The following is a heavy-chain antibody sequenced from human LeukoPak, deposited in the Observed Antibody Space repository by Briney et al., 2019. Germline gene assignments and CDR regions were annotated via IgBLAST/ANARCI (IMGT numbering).Heavy chain of an antibody. J-gene: IGHJ6*02. CDR3: ARDRVGATVGMDV. CDR2: ISSSSSYT. V-gene: IGHV3-11*06. Sequence: GGSLRLSCAASGFTFSDYYMSWIRQAPGKGLEWVLYISSSSSYTNYADSVKGRFTISRDNAKNSLYLQMNSLRAEDTAVYYCARDRVGATVGMDVWGQGTTVTVSS. D-gene: IGHD1-26*01. CDR1: GFTFSDYY.